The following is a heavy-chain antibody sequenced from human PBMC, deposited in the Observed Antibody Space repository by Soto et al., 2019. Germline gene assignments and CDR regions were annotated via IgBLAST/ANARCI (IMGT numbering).Heavy chain of an antibody. J-gene: IGHJ6*02. D-gene: IGHD2-2*02. CDR2: IIPIFGTA. V-gene: IGHV1-69*06. CDR1: GGTFSSYA. Sequence: QVQLVQSGAEVKKPGSSVKVSCKASGGTFSSYAISWVRQAPGQGLEWMGGIIPIFGTANYAQKFRGRVTITADKSTSTAYMELSSLRSEDTAVYYCARETNQLGYCSSTSCYTRYYYYGMDVWGQGTTVTVSS. CDR3: ARETNQLGYCSSTSCYTRYYYYGMDV.